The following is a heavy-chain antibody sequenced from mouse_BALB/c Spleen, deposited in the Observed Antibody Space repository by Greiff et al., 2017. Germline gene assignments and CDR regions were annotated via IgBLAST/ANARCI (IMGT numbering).Heavy chain of an antibody. CDR2: ISSGGSYT. J-gene: IGHJ3*01. CDR3: ARYRGYESAY. Sequence: EVKLVESGGGLVKPGGSLKLSCAASGFTFSSYAMSWVRQTPEKRLEWVATISSGGSYTYYPDSVKGRFTISRDNAKNTLYLQMSSLRSEDTAMYYCARYRGYESAYWGQGTLVTVSA. V-gene: IGHV5-9-3*01. D-gene: IGHD2-2*01. CDR1: GFTFSSYA.